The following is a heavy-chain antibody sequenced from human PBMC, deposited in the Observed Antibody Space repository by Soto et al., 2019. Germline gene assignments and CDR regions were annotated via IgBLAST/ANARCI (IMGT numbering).Heavy chain of an antibody. J-gene: IGHJ5*02. V-gene: IGHV3-30*18. CDR2: ISYDGSNK. D-gene: IGHD3-16*01. CDR3: AKGHIMITFGGGVVVGAPTVIDIPNPLQSLP. CDR1: GFTFSSYG. Sequence: GGSLRLSCAASGFTFSSYGMHWVRQAPGKGLEWVAVISYDGSNKYYADSVKGRFTISRDNSKNTLYLQMNSLRAEDTAVYYCAKGHIMITFGGGVVVGAPTVIDIPNPLQSLPWG.